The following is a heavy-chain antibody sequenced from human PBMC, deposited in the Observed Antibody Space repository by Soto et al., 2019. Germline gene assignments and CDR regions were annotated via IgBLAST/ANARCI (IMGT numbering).Heavy chain of an antibody. V-gene: IGHV4-39*01. CDR1: GGSMSTTGSY. J-gene: IGHJ4*02. CDR3: ASHFMTRVTEYYFHS. CDR2: IYYSGDT. D-gene: IGHD4-17*01. Sequence: QLQLQESGPGLVRPSETLSLTCTVSGGSMSTTGSYWGWVRQPPGKGLEWIGSIYYSGDTFDSPSLSRRVTTSVDTSKTQFPLRLSAVTPADSAVYYCASHFMTRVTEYYFHSWGQGALVTVSS.